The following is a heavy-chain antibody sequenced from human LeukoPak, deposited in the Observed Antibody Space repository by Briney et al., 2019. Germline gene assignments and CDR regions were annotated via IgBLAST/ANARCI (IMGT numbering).Heavy chain of an antibody. CDR1: GFIFSSYS. CDR3: ARDPDPTPGANFHY. D-gene: IGHD1-26*01. V-gene: IGHV3-21*01. J-gene: IGHJ4*02. CDR2: ISSSSTYI. Sequence: GGSLRLSCAASGFIFSSYSMNWVRQAPGKGLEWVSSISSSSTYIYYADSVKGRFTISRDNAKNSLYLQMNSLRAEDTAVYYCARDPDPTPGANFHYWGQGTLVSVSS.